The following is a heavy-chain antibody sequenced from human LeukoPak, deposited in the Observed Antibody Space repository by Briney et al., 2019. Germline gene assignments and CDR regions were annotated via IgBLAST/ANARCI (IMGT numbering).Heavy chain of an antibody. Sequence: GASVTVSFKASGYTFTIYDINWVRQAAGQGLEWMGWMNPNSGNTGYAQKFQGRVTMTRNTSISTAYMELSSLRSEDTAVYYCARLGLWSGYGKYYYYGMDVWGQGTTVTVSS. D-gene: IGHD3-3*01. CDR3: ARLGLWSGYGKYYYYGMDV. CDR2: MNPNSGNT. V-gene: IGHV1-8*01. J-gene: IGHJ6*02. CDR1: GYTFTIYD.